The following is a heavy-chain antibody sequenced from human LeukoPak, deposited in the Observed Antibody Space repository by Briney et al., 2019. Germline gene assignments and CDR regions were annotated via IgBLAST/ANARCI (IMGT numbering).Heavy chain of an antibody. J-gene: IGHJ4*02. CDR3: AKEGSVCTNGICRYFDY. Sequence: SLRLSCAASGFTFDGCAMHWVRQAPGNGLEWVSSISWNSGNIDYADSVRGRFTISRDNAKNSLYLQMNSLEAGDTALYYCAKEGSVCTNGICRYFDYWGQGTLVTVSS. D-gene: IGHD2-8*01. CDR2: ISWNSGNI. CDR1: GFTFDGCA. V-gene: IGHV3-9*01.